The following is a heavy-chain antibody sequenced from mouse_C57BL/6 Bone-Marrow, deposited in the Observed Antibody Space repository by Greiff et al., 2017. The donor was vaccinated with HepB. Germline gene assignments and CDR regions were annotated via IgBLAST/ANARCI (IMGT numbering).Heavy chain of an antibody. V-gene: IGHV5-9-1*02. CDR1: GFTFSSYA. CDR3: TRDGTTVVASYYFDY. D-gene: IGHD1-1*01. CDR2: ISSGGDYI. J-gene: IGHJ2*01. Sequence: EVQRVESGEGLVKPGGSLKLSCAASGFTFSSYAMSWVRQTPEKRLEWVAYISSGGDYIYYADTVKGRFTISRDNARNTLYLQMSSLKSEDTAMYYCTRDGTTVVASYYFDYWGQGTTLTVSS.